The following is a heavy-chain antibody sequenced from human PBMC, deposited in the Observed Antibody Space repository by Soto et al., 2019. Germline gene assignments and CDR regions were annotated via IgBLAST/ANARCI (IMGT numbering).Heavy chain of an antibody. Sequence: GASVKVSCKASGYTFTSYAMHWLRQAPGQRLEWMGWINAGNGNTKYSQKFQGRVTITRDTSASTAYMELSSLRSEDTAVYYCATITMVRGVIVNAFDIWGQGTMVTVSS. CDR2: INAGNGNT. CDR1: GYTFTSYA. J-gene: IGHJ3*02. V-gene: IGHV1-3*01. D-gene: IGHD3-10*01. CDR3: ATITMVRGVIVNAFDI.